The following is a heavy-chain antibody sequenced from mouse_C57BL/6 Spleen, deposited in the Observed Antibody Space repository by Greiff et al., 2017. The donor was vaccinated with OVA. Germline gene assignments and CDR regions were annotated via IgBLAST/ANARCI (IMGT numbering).Heavy chain of an antibody. V-gene: IGHV1-62-2*01. CDR2: FYPGSGSI. CDR1: GYTFTEYT. J-gene: IGHJ4*01. CDR3: ARHEDGYYAMDY. Sequence: QVQLKESGAELVKPGASVKLSCKASGYTFTEYTIHWVKQRSGQGLEWIGWFYPGSGSIKYNEKFKDKATLTADKSSSTVYIELSRLTSEDSAVYFCARHEDGYYAMDYWGQGTSVTVSS.